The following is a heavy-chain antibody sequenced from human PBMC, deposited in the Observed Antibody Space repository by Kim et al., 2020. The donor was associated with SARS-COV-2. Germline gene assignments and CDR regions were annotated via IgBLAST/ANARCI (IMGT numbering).Heavy chain of an antibody. D-gene: IGHD2-2*01. J-gene: IGHJ6*03. CDR3: ARNGDSPSAYYYYYFMDD. CDR1: GYTFREYC. CDR2: INPRTGGT. V-gene: IGHV1-2*02. Sequence: ASVKVSCKASGYTFREYCIHWVRQAPGQGPEWVGWINPRTGGTNSAQKFQGRVSMSADTSVGTVYMELSRLRSDDTAVYYCARNGDSPSAYYYYYFMDDW.